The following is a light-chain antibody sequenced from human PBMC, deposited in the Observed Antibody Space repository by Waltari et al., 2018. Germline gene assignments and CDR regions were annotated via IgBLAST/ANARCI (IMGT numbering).Light chain of an antibody. J-gene: IGKJ2*02. CDR1: QSIVSW. CDR2: KAS. V-gene: IGKV1-5*03. CDR3: QQYFSGCT. Sequence: DIQMTQSPSTLSASVGDRVTITCRASQSIVSWVAWYQQKPGKAPKLLFDKASSLQSVVPSTFSGSGSGTDFTLTISSLQPDDFATYYCQQYFSGCTFGQGTNLEIK.